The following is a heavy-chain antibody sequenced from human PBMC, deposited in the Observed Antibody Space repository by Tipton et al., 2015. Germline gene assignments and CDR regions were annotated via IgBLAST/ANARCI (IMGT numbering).Heavy chain of an antibody. Sequence: TLSLTCAVYGGSFSGYYWSWVRQPPGKGLEWIGEINHSGSTNYNPSLKSRVTISVDTSKNQFSLTPKSVTAADTAIFYCARGERNSSAWEMDYWGQGTLVTVSS. CDR2: INHSGST. CDR3: ARGERNSSAWEMDY. V-gene: IGHV4-34*01. D-gene: IGHD6-19*01. CDR1: GGSFSGYY. J-gene: IGHJ4*02.